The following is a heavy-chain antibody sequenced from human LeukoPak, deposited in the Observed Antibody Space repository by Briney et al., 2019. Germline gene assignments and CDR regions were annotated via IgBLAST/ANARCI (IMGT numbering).Heavy chain of an antibody. Sequence: GGSLRLSCAASGFTFSSYAMSWVRQAPGKGLEWGSTISGSGGSTYYADSVKGRFTISRDNSKNTLSLQMNSLRAEDTAVYYCAKDRVAGTISESFQHWGQGTLVTVSS. CDR3: AKDRVAGTISESFQH. CDR2: ISGSGGST. D-gene: IGHD6-19*01. CDR1: GFTFSSYA. J-gene: IGHJ1*01. V-gene: IGHV3-23*01.